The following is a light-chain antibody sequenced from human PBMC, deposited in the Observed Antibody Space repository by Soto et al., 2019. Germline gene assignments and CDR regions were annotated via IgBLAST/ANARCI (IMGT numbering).Light chain of an antibody. CDR1: QSINSW. J-gene: IGKJ1*01. V-gene: IGKV1-5*03. CDR3: QQYSDYSWT. CDR2: KAS. Sequence: DTQITQPPSTLSASVGDRFTVTSRASQSINSWLAWYQQKPGTAPKLLIYKASTLDSGVPSRFSGGGSGTEFTLTISSLQPEDIATYYCQQYSDYSWTFGQGTKVEIK.